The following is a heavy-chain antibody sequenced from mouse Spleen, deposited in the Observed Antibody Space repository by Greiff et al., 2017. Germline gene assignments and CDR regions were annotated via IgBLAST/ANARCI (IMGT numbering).Heavy chain of an antibody. CDR1: GYTFTSYW. Sequence: VQLQQPGAELVKPGASVKMSCKASGYTFTSYWITWVKQRPGQGLEWIGDIYPGSGSTNYNEKFKSKATLTVDTSSSTAYMQLSSLTSEDSAVYYCAREGELLRYYYAMDYWGQGTSVTVSS. D-gene: IGHD1-1*01. CDR2: IYPGSGST. V-gene: IGHV1-55*01. J-gene: IGHJ4*01. CDR3: AREGELLRYYYAMDY.